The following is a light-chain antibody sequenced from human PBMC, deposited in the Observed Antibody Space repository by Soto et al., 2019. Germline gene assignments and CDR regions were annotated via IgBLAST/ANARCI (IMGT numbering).Light chain of an antibody. CDR3: QQTSSFPLT. CDR2: AAS. V-gene: IGKV1-12*01. CDR1: QDINSW. Sequence: IQMTQSPSSVSASVGDRVTITYRASQDINSWLAWYQQKPGKAPKLLNYAASSLQSGVPSRYSGSASGTDFTLIINILQPEDFATYYCQQTSSFPLTFGGGTKVDIK. J-gene: IGKJ4*01.